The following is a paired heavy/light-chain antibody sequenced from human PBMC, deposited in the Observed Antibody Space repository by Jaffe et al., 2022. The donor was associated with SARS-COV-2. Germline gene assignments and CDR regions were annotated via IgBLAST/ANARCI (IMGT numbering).Light chain of an antibody. CDR3: SSYTTTSTE. J-gene: IGLJ2*01. Sequence: QSALTQPASVSGSPGQSITISCTGTGSDAGGYNYVSWYQQHPGKAPKLMIYDVRIRPSGVSNRFSGSKSGNTASLTISGLQAEDEADYYCSSYTTTSTEFGGGTKLTVL. CDR1: GSDAGGYNY. CDR2: DVR. V-gene: IGLV2-14*03.
Heavy chain of an antibody. CDR3: ARRALGMVAAIYFDY. CDR1: GGSIRSSNYY. D-gene: IGHD2-21*02. Sequence: QLQLQESGPGLVKPSETLSLTCTVSGGSIRSSNYYWGWIRQPPGKGLEWVGTVYYSGSTYYNPSLKSRVTISVDTSENQFSLRLSSVTAADTAVYYCARRALGMVAAIYFDYWGQGILVTVSS. J-gene: IGHJ4*02. CDR2: VYYSGST. V-gene: IGHV4-39*01.